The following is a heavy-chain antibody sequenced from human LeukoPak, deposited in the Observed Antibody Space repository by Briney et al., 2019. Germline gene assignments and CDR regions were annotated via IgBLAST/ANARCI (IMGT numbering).Heavy chain of an antibody. D-gene: IGHD2-15*01. V-gene: IGHV3-7*01. CDR2: IRQDGSDK. Sequence: QTGGSLRLSCAASGLTFSNYWMSWVRQAPGKGGEGVANIRQDGSDKYYVDSVKGRFTISRDNAKNSLYLQMNSLRAEDTAIYYCASSFPYCPGGSCALGGQGTLVTVSS. CDR3: ASSFPYCPGGSCAL. J-gene: IGHJ4*02. CDR1: GLTFSNYW.